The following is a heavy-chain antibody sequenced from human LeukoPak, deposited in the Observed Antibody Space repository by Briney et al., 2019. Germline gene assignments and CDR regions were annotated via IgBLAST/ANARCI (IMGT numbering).Heavy chain of an antibody. D-gene: IGHD1-1*01. CDR1: GLTFSTSA. CDR2: ISGSGLQT. V-gene: IGHV3-23*01. Sequence: GGSLRLSCAASGLTFSTSALSWVRQAPGKGLQWVSSISGSGLQTRYADSVKGRFTISRDNSKNTLYLQMNSLRAEDTAVYYCAKEERASFDYWGQGTLVTVSS. CDR3: AKEERASFDY. J-gene: IGHJ4*02.